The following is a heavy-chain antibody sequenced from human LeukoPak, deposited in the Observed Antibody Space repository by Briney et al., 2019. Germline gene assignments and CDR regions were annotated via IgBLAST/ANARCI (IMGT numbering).Heavy chain of an antibody. V-gene: IGHV1-46*01. CDR1: GYTFTSYY. Sequence: ASVTVSCKASGYTFTSYYMHWVRQAPGQGLEWMGIINPSGGSTSYAQKFQGRVTMTRDMSTSTVYMELSSLRSEDTAVYYCARGSRGGDYGDYYFDYWGQGTLVTVSS. CDR3: ARGSRGGDYGDYYFDY. CDR2: INPSGGST. D-gene: IGHD4-17*01. J-gene: IGHJ4*02.